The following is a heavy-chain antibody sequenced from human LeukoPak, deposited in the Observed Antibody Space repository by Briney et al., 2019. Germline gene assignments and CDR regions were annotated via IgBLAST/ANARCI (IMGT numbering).Heavy chain of an antibody. D-gene: IGHD4-17*01. CDR1: GGSISSGDYY. V-gene: IGHV4-61*08. CDR2: IYYSGST. CDR3: ARSPYGDYAGKAFDI. J-gene: IGHJ3*02. Sequence: SETLSLTCTVSGGSISSGDYYWSWIRQPPGKGLEWIGYIYYSGSTNYNPSLKSRVTISVDTSKNQFSLKLSSVTAADTAVYYCARSPYGDYAGKAFDIWGQGTMVTVSS.